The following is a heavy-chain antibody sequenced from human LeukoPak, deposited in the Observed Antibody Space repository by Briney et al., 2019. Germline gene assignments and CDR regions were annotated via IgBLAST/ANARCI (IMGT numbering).Heavy chain of an antibody. Sequence: QPGGSLRLSCAASGFTFSSYAMSWVRQAPGKGLEWVSAISGSGGSTYYADSVKGRFTISRDNSKNTLYLQMNSLRAEDTAVYYCAKEDDTPSEDYCYGMDVWGQGTTVTVSS. V-gene: IGHV3-23*01. D-gene: IGHD3-22*01. CDR2: ISGSGGST. CDR1: GFTFSSYA. CDR3: AKEDDTPSEDYCYGMDV. J-gene: IGHJ6*02.